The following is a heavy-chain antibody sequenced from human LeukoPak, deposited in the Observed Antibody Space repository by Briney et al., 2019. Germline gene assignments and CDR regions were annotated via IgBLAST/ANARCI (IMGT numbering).Heavy chain of an antibody. CDR1: GFTFDDYA. V-gene: IGHV3-7*01. J-gene: IGHJ4*02. D-gene: IGHD3-10*01. CDR2: IKQDGSEK. Sequence: GRSLRLSCAASGFTFDDYAMHWVRQAPGKGLEWVANIKQDGSEKYYVDSVKGRFTISRDNAKNSLYLQMNSLRAEDTAVYYCARDTVGYYGSGSLDYWGQGTLVTVSS. CDR3: ARDTVGYYGSGSLDY.